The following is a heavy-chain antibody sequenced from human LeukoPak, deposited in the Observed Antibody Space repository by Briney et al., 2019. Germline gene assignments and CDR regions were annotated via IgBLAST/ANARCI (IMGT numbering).Heavy chain of an antibody. Sequence: QPGGSLRLSCVASGFTFGSYSMNWVRQAPGKGLEWVSLIYPGSSTYYADSVKGRFTISRDNSKNTLHLHMSSLRAEDTAVYYCAREVGSGSYLAHVFDIWGQGTMVTVSS. CDR2: IYPGSST. V-gene: IGHV3-53*01. CDR3: AREVGSGSYLAHVFDI. CDR1: GFTFGSYS. J-gene: IGHJ3*02. D-gene: IGHD1-26*01.